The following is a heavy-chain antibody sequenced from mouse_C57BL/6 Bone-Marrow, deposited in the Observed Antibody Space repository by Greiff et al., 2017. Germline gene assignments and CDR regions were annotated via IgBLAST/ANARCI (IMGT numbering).Heavy chain of an antibody. CDR2: ISSGGDYI. Sequence: EVQGVESGEGLVKPGGSLKLSCAASGFTFSSYAMSWVRQTPEKRLEWVAYISSGGDYIYYADTVKGRFTISKDNARNTLYLQMSSLKSEDTAMYYCTRGLWYPHWYFDVWGTGTTVTVSS. V-gene: IGHV5-9-1*02. D-gene: IGHD2-1*01. CDR3: TRGLWYPHWYFDV. J-gene: IGHJ1*03. CDR1: GFTFSSYA.